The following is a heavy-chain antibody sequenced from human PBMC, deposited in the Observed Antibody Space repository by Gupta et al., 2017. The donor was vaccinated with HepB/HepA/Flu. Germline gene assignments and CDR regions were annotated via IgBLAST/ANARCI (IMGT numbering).Heavy chain of an antibody. D-gene: IGHD3-9*01. Sequence: QVQLVASGGGVVQPGRSLRLSCAASGFTFSSYGMHWVRQAPGKGLEWVAVISYDGSNKYYADPVKGRVTISRDNSKNTLYLKMNSLRAEETAVYHCAKDREDYDIVNGYFDYWGQGTLVTVSS. CDR3: AKDREDYDIVNGYFDY. CDR1: GFTFSSYG. CDR2: ISYDGSNK. V-gene: IGHV3-30*18. J-gene: IGHJ4*02.